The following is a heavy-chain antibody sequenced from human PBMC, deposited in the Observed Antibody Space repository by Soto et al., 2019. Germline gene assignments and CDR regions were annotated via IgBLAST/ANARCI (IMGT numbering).Heavy chain of an antibody. D-gene: IGHD3-9*01. Sequence: EVQLVESGGGLIQPGGSLRLSCAASGFTVSSNYMSWVRQAPGKGLEWVSVIYSGGSTYYADSVKGRFTISRDNSKNTLYLQMNSLRAEDTAVYYCARSGYYYISYGMDVWGQGTTVTVSS. CDR1: GFTVSSNY. CDR3: ARSGYYYISYGMDV. CDR2: IYSGGST. V-gene: IGHV3-53*01. J-gene: IGHJ6*02.